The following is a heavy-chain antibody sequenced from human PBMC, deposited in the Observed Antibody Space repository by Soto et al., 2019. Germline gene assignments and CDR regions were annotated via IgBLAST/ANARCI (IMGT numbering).Heavy chain of an antibody. Sequence: GGSLRLSCAASGFTFSSYGMHWVRQAPGKGLEWVAVISYDGSNKYYADTVKGRFTISRANSKKMLYLQVNSQRAEDTAVYCCAKDYSDFWSGTTFAYYYYYMDVWGKGTTVTVSS. J-gene: IGHJ6*03. D-gene: IGHD3-3*01. CDR2: ISYDGSNK. V-gene: IGHV3-30*18. CDR1: GFTFSSYG. CDR3: AKDYSDFWSGTTFAYYYYYMDV.